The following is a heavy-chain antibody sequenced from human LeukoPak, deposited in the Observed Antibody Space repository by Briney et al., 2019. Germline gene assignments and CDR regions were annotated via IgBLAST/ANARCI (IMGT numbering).Heavy chain of an antibody. CDR2: ISGSGGST. D-gene: IGHD3-10*01. J-gene: IGHJ4*02. V-gene: IGHV3-23*01. CDR3: ANEKLPFDY. CDR1: GFSFSSYA. Sequence: CGSLRLSCAASGFSFSSYAMMWVRQAPGQGLEWVAAISGSGGSTYYADSVKGRFTISRDNSKNTLYLQMNSLRAEDTAVYYCANEKLPFDYWGQGTLVTVSS.